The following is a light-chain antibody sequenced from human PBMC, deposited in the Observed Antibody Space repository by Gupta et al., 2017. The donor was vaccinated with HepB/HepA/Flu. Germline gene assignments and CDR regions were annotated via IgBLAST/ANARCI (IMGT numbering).Light chain of an antibody. V-gene: IGLV3-25*03. CDR3: QAADNSGTYVV. CDR1: ALPKQY. J-gene: IGLJ2*01. CDR2: RDT. Sequence: SYELTQPPPVSVSPGQTATTTCSGDALPKQYSYWYQQKSGQAPLVVIYRDTERPSGIPARFSASTSGTTVTLTIAEVQAEDEADYYCQAADNSGTYVVFGGGTKLTVL.